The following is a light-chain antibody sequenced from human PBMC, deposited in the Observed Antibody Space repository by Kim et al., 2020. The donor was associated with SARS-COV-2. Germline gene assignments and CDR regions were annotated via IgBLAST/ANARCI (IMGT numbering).Light chain of an antibody. Sequence: LSPGERATLSSRASQSVSSYLAWYQQKPGQAPRLLIYDASNRATGIPARFSGSGSGTDFTLTISSLEPEDFAVYYCQHRSNWPLTFGGGTKVDIK. CDR3: QHRSNWPLT. CDR2: DAS. V-gene: IGKV3-11*01. CDR1: QSVSSY. J-gene: IGKJ4*01.